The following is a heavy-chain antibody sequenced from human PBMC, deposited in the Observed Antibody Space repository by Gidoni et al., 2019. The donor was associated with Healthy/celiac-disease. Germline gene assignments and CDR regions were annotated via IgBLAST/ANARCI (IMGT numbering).Heavy chain of an antibody. D-gene: IGHD1-26*01. V-gene: IGHV3-15*01. J-gene: IGHJ5*02. CDR3: TTRVGATRVNPNWFDP. Sequence: KGRFTISRDDSKNTLYLQMNSLKTEDTAVYYCTTRVGATRVNPNWFDPWGQGTLVTVSS.